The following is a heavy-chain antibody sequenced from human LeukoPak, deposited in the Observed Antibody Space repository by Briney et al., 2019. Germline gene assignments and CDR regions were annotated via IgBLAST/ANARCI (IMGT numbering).Heavy chain of an antibody. CDR1: GVALSTYA. CDR3: AKDRGSIAAGGSDY. D-gene: IGHD6-13*01. CDR2: ISYDGSNK. Sequence: GGSLRLSCAASGVALSTYAMSWARQAPGKGLEWVAVISYDGSNKYYADSVKGRFTISRDNSKNTLYLQMNSLRAEDTAVYYCAKDRGSIAAGGSDYWGQGTLVTVSS. J-gene: IGHJ4*02. V-gene: IGHV3-30*18.